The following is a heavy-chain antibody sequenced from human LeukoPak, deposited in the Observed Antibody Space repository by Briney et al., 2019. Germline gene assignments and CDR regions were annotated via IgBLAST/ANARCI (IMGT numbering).Heavy chain of an antibody. V-gene: IGHV4-59*08. J-gene: IGHJ3*02. CDR1: GGSISSYY. CDR3: ARGPYSYDSSGAFDI. Sequence: SETLSLTCTVSGGSISSYYWSWVRQPPGKGLEWIGYIYYSGSTNYNPSLKSRVTISVDSSKNQFSLKLSSVTGADTAVYFCARGPYSYDSSGAFDIWGQGTMVTVSS. CDR2: IYYSGST. D-gene: IGHD3-22*01.